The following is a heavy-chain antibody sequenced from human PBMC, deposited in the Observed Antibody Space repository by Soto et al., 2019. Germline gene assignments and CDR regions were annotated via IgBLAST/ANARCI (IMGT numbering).Heavy chain of an antibody. V-gene: IGHV1-69*02. CDR1: GGTFSTYS. CDR2: IIPMLGIR. J-gene: IGHJ3*02. CDR3: TIGSWSGEVFDI. Sequence: QVQLVQSGAEVKKPGSSVKVSCKDSGGTFSTYSMFWVRQAPGQGLEWMGRIIPMLGIRNYAQRFQDRVTITADKSTATAHMELSSLRSEDTTLYYCTIGSWSGEVFDIWGQGTMVTVS. D-gene: IGHD2-21*01.